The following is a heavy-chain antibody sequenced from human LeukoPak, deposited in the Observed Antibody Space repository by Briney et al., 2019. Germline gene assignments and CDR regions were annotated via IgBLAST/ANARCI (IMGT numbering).Heavy chain of an antibody. Sequence: PSETLSLTCTVSGGSISSSSYYWGWIRQPPGKGLEWIGSIYYSGSTYYNPSLKSRVTISVDTSKSQFSLKLSSVTAADTAVYYCARHDYGDYSWDYWGQGTLVTVSS. CDR1: GGSISSSSYY. J-gene: IGHJ4*02. CDR3: ARHDYGDYSWDY. CDR2: IYYSGST. D-gene: IGHD4-17*01. V-gene: IGHV4-39*01.